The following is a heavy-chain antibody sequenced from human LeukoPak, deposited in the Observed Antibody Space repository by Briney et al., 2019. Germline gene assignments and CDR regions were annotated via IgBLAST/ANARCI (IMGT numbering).Heavy chain of an antibody. V-gene: IGHV3-23*01. D-gene: IGHD5-12*01. J-gene: IGHJ4*02. CDR3: AKYSGYGWPCDY. CDR2: ITGSGGNT. CDR1: GFAFASFA. Sequence: GGSLRLSCAASGFAFASFALSWVRQGPGKGLEWVSTITGSGGNTYYADSVKGRFTISRDNSKNTLYLQMNSLRAEDTAVYYCAKYSGYGWPCDYWGQGTLVTVSS.